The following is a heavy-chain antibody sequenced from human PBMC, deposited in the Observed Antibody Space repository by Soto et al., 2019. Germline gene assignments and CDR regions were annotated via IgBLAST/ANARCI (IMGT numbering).Heavy chain of an antibody. CDR1: GFNFRSYG. V-gene: IGHV3-30*18. Sequence: GGSLRLSCAASGFNFRSYGMNWVRQAPGKGLEWVAVISDDGSNKYYADSVKGRFTISRDNSKNTMYLQMNSLRAEDTAVYYCAKKRIGRGPRYTAMVRVPRFVYWGQGTLVTVSS. D-gene: IGHD5-18*01. CDR3: AKKRIGRGPRYTAMVRVPRFVY. CDR2: ISDDGSNK. J-gene: IGHJ4*02.